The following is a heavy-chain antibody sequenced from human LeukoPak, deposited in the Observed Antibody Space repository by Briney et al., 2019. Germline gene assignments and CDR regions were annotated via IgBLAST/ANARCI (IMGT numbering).Heavy chain of an antibody. J-gene: IGHJ3*02. D-gene: IGHD6-13*01. CDR3: ARHQKSDSGYSSSWYSAFDI. CDR2: IYYSGST. Sequence: PSETLSLTCTVSGGSISSYYWSWIRQPPGKGLEWIGYIYYSGSTNYNPSLKGRVTISVDTSKNQFSLKLSSVTAADTAVYYCARHQKSDSGYSSSWYSAFDIWGQGTMVTVSS. CDR1: GGSISSYY. V-gene: IGHV4-59*08.